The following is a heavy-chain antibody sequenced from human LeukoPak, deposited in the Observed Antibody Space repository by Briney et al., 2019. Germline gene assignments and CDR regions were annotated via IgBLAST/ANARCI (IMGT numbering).Heavy chain of an antibody. J-gene: IGHJ4*01. CDR2: IYYSGST. CDR3: ARGGTMTTVPL. CDR1: GGSISSYY. V-gene: IGHV4-59*08. D-gene: IGHD4-17*01. Sequence: SETLSLTCTVSGGSISSYYWSWIRQPPGKGLEWIGYIYYSGSTNYNYNPSLKSRVTISVDTSKNQFSLRLSSATAADTAVYYCARGGTMTTVPLWGHGTLVTVSS.